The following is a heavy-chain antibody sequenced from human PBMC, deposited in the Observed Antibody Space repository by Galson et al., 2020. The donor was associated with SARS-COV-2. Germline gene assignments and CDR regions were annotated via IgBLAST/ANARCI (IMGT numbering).Heavy chain of an antibody. Sequence: PAGKGLEWIGRIYTSGSTNYNPSLKSRVTISVDTSKNQFSLKLSSVTAADTAVYYCASRTLDYGGNSGELSRDYWGQGTLVTVSS. CDR2: IYTSGST. D-gene: IGHD4-17*01. V-gene: IGHV4-61*02. J-gene: IGHJ4*02. CDR3: ASRTLDYGGNSGELSRDY.